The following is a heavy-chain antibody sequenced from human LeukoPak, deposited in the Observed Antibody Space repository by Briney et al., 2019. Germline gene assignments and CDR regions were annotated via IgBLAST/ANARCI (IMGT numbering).Heavy chain of an antibody. D-gene: IGHD3-3*01. Sequence: SETLSLTCTVSGGSISSGGYYWSWIRQPPGKGLEWIGYIYHSGSTYYNPSLKSRVTISVDRSKNQFSLKLSSVTAADTAVYYCARGWSGYQPDYWGQGTLVTVSS. CDR1: GGSISSGGYY. V-gene: IGHV4-30-2*01. J-gene: IGHJ4*02. CDR3: ARGWSGYQPDY. CDR2: IYHSGST.